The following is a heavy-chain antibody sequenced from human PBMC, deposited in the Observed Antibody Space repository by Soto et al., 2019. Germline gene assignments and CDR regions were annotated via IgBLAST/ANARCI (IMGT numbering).Heavy chain of an antibody. D-gene: IGHD6-13*01. J-gene: IGHJ6*02. CDR3: AIDDPAPRIAPYYYYGMDV. Sequence: QVPLVQSGAEVKKPGASVKVSCKASGYTFTSYGISWVRQAPGQGLEWMGWISAYNGNTNYAQKLQGRVPTTTVTATSTAYMGLSSRRSDDTAVYYGAIDDPAPRIAPYYYYGMDVWGQGTTVTVSS. CDR2: ISAYNGNT. V-gene: IGHV1-18*01. CDR1: GYTFTSYG.